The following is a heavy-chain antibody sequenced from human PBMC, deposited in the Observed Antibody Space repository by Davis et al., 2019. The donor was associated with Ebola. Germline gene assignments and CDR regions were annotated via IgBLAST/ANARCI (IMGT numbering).Heavy chain of an antibody. D-gene: IGHD1-26*01. CDR3: ARDSSGVVGANDFDY. Sequence: ASVKVSCKASGYTFTGYYMHWVRQAPGQGLEWMGRINPNSGGTNYARKFQGRVTMTRITSINTAYIELSSLRSEDTAVYFCARDSSGVVGANDFDYWGQGTLVTVSS. CDR2: INPNSGGT. CDR1: GYTFTGYY. J-gene: IGHJ4*02. V-gene: IGHV1-2*06.